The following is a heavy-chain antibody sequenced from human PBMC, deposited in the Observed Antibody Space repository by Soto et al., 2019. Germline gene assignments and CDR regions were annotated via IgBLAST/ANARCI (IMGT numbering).Heavy chain of an antibody. Sequence: QVQLVQSGAEVKKPGASVKVSCKASGYTFNGYYMHWVRQAPGQGLEWMGWINPNRGGTNYAQKFQGWVTMTRDTSISTAYMELSRLRSDDTAVYYCARELHYCSGGSCSYAFDIWGQGTMVTVSS. CDR3: ARELHYCSGGSCSYAFDI. CDR2: INPNRGGT. CDR1: GYTFNGYY. D-gene: IGHD2-15*01. V-gene: IGHV1-2*04. J-gene: IGHJ3*02.